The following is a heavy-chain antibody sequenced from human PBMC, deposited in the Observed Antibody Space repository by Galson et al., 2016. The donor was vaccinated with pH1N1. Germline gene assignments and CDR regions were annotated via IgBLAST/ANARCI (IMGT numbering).Heavy chain of an antibody. Sequence: SLRLSCAASGFTFSNAWMSWVRQAPGKGLEWVSAISGSGGSTYYADSVKGRFTISRDYSKNTLYLQMNSLRAEDTAVYYCAKGTIRGYSYGFDYWGQGTLVTVSS. CDR3: AKGTIRGYSYGFDY. CDR2: ISGSGGST. D-gene: IGHD5-18*01. J-gene: IGHJ4*02. CDR1: GFTFSNAW. V-gene: IGHV3-23*01.